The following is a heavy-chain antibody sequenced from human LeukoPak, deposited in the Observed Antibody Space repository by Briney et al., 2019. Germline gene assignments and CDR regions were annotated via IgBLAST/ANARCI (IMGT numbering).Heavy chain of an antibody. Sequence: GRSLRLSCAASGFIFRSYGMNWVRQAPGKGLEWVSYISSSGSTIYYADSVKGRFTISRDNAKNSLYLQMNSLRAEDTAVYYCARDRGPFDYWGQGTLVTVSS. D-gene: IGHD3-10*01. J-gene: IGHJ4*02. CDR3: ARDRGPFDY. CDR1: GFIFRSYG. CDR2: ISSSGSTI. V-gene: IGHV3-48*04.